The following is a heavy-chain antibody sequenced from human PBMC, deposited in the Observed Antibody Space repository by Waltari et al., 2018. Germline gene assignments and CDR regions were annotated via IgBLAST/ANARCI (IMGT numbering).Heavy chain of an antibody. D-gene: IGHD3-22*01. J-gene: IGHJ6*02. CDR1: EFTFSSYA. V-gene: IGHV3-30*09. CDR2: ISYNERNI. Sequence: QVQLVESGGGVVQRGRSLRLSCAASEFTFSSYAMHWVRQAPGKGLEWVAVISYNERNIYYVDSVKGRFAISRDNSKKMLYLQMNSLRAEDTAVYYCARDYCDRTNCHGMDVWGQGTTVTVSS. CDR3: ARDYCDRTNCHGMDV.